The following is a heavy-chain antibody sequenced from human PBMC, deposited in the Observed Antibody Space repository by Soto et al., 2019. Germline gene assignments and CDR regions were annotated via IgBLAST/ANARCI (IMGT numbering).Heavy chain of an antibody. D-gene: IGHD3-22*01. V-gene: IGHV4-59*01. Sequence: KPSETLSLTCTVSGDSISTFYWGWMRQSPGKELEWIGYVYYTGSTNYNPSLKSRVTISVNRSKNQFSLKLTSANAADTAVYYCARGRTVRNYADDSSDYFYFFDYWGQGXQVTVSS. J-gene: IGHJ4*02. CDR2: VYYTGST. CDR1: GDSISTFY. CDR3: ARGRTVRNYADDSSDYFYFFDY.